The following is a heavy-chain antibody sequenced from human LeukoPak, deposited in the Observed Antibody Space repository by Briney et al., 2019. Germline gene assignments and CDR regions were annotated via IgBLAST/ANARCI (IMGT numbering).Heavy chain of an antibody. J-gene: IGHJ6*03. CDR2: VRYDGSEK. V-gene: IGHV3-30*02. CDR1: GFTFTRYG. D-gene: IGHD2-2*01. Sequence: GGSLRLSCAASGFTFTRYGMHWVRQAPGKGLDWVAFVRYDGSEKYYADSVKGRFTISRDDSRNTVFLQMNSLTAEDTAVYYCAQGSFYCASSTCPQYYYYMDVWGTGTTVIVSS. CDR3: AQGSFYCASSTCPQYYYYMDV.